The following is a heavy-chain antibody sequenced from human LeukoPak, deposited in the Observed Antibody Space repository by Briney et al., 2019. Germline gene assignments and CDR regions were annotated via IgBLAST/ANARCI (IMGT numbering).Heavy chain of an antibody. Sequence: PGGSLRLSCAVSGITLSNYGMSWVRQAPGKGLEWVAGISDRGSRTNYADSVKGRFTISTDHPKNTLYLQMNSLRAEDTAVYFCAKRGVVIRVILVGFHKEAYYFDSWGQGALVTVSP. CDR3: AKRGVVIRVILVGFHKEAYYFDS. J-gene: IGHJ4*02. V-gene: IGHV3-23*01. CDR2: ISDRGSRT. D-gene: IGHD3-22*01. CDR1: GITLSNYG.